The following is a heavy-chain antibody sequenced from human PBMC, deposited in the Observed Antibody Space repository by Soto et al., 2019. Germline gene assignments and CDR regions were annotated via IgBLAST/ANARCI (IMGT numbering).Heavy chain of an antibody. Sequence: VASVKVSCKASGYTFTSYYMHWVRQAPGQGLEWMGIINPSGGSTSYAQKFQGRVTMTRDTSTSTVYMELSSLRSEDTAVYYCARGPTLYYDSSGYFHYWGQGTLVTVSS. D-gene: IGHD3-22*01. CDR3: ARGPTLYYDSSGYFHY. J-gene: IGHJ4*02. CDR1: GYTFTSYY. V-gene: IGHV1-46*01. CDR2: INPSGGST.